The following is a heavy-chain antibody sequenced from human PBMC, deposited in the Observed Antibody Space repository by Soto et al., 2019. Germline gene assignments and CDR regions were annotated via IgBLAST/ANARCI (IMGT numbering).Heavy chain of an antibody. CDR1: GFIFSDHD. CDR3: TRDSKGGSYSDY. CDR2: FRSKANTYTT. D-gene: IGHD1-26*01. J-gene: IGHJ4*02. V-gene: IGHV3-72*01. Sequence: EVQLVESGGGLVQPGGSLRLACAASGFIFSDHDINWVRQAPGKGLEWVGRFRSKANTYTTQYAASVKGRFTISRDDSKNSLYLQMNSLKTEDTAVYYCTRDSKGGSYSDYWGQGTLVTVSS.